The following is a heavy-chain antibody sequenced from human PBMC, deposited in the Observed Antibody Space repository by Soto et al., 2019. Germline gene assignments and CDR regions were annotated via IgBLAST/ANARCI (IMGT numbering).Heavy chain of an antibody. J-gene: IGHJ3*02. CDR3: ARVAGVVVVAVTYAFDI. V-gene: IGHV1-18*01. CDR1: GYTFTSYG. CDR2: ISAHNGNT. D-gene: IGHD2-15*01. Sequence: ASVKVSCKAAGYTFTSYGISWVRQAPGQGLEWMGWISAHNGNTNYAQKLQGRVTMTIDTSTSTAYMELRSLRSDDTAVYYCARVAGVVVVAVTYAFDIWGQGTMVTVSS.